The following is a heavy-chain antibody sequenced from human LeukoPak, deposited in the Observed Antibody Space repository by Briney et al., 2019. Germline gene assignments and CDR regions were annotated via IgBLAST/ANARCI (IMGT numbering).Heavy chain of an antibody. V-gene: IGHV1-18*01. CDR2: ISAYNGNT. Sequence: GASVKVSCKASGYTFTSYGISWVRQAPGQGLEWMGWISAYNGNTNYAQKLQGRVTMTTDTSTSTAYMELRSLRSDDTAVYYCARDPPLWRDSSGYYSDDAFDIWGQGTMVTVSS. CDR3: ARDPPLWRDSSGYYSDDAFDI. CDR1: GYTFTSYG. D-gene: IGHD3-22*01. J-gene: IGHJ3*02.